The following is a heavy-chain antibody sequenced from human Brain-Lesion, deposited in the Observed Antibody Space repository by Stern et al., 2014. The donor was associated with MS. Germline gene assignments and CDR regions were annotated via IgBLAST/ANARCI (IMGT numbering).Heavy chain of an antibody. CDR2: ISYDGSNK. J-gene: IGHJ6*02. V-gene: IGHV3-30*18. Sequence: VQLLESGGGVVQPGRSLRLSCAASGFIFSSYAMHWVRQAPGKGLEWVAVISYDGSNKYYADSVKGRFTISRDNSKNTLYLQMNSLRTDDTAVYYCANGGSCSGDNCYSYYYYNVDVWGQGTTVTVSS. CDR1: GFIFSSYA. D-gene: IGHD2-15*01. CDR3: ANGGSCSGDNCYSYYYYNVDV.